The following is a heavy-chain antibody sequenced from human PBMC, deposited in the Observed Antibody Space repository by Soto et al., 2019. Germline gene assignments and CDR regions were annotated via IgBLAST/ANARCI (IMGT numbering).Heavy chain of an antibody. CDR2: ISGTGGRT. D-gene: IGHD3-16*01. CDR3: AIVANYDYIWGSHVDY. CDR1: GFTFSNYA. V-gene: IGHV3-23*01. Sequence: EVQLLESGGGLVQPGGSLRLSCAASGFTFSNYAMTWVRQAPGKGLEWVSAISGTGGRTYYADSVKGRFTFSRDNSKNTLYLQMNSLRAEDTAVYYCAIVANYDYIWGSHVDYWGQGTLVTVSS. J-gene: IGHJ4*02.